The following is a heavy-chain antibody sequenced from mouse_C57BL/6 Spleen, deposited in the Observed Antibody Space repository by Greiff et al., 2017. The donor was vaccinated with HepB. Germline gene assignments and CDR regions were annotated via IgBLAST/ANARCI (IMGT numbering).Heavy chain of an antibody. Sequence: QVQLQQSGTELVKPGASVKLSCKASGYTFTSYWMHWVKQRPGQGLEWIGNINPSNGGTNYNEKFKSKATLTVDKSSSTAYMQHSSLTSEDAAVYYCARSTTVVANYAMDYWGQGTSVTVSS. CDR1: GYTFTSYW. J-gene: IGHJ4*01. CDR2: INPSNGGT. D-gene: IGHD1-1*01. V-gene: IGHV1-53*01. CDR3: ARSTTVVANYAMDY.